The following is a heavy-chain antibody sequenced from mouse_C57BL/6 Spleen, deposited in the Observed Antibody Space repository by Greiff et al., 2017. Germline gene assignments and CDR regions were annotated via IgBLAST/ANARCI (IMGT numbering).Heavy chain of an antibody. Sequence: VQLQQSGAELVRPGASVKLSCTASGFNIKDDYMHWVKQRPEQGLEWIGWIDPENGDTEYASKFQGKATITADTSSNTAYLQLSSLTSEDTAVYYCTTTVVDYFDYWGQGTTRTVSS. CDR2: IDPENGDT. J-gene: IGHJ2*01. CDR3: TTTVVDYFDY. CDR1: GFNIKDDY. V-gene: IGHV14-4*01. D-gene: IGHD1-1*01.